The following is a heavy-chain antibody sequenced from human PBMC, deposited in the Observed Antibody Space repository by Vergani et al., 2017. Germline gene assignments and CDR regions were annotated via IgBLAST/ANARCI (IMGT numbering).Heavy chain of an antibody. CDR2: IYHSGST. V-gene: IGHV4-38-2*01. J-gene: IGHJ5*02. D-gene: IGHD1-26*01. CDR3: AKTEPGMGWFDP. Sequence: QVQLQESGPGLVKPSETLSLTCAVSGYSISSGYYWGWIRQPPGKGLEWIGSIYHSGSTYYNPALKSRVTISVDTSKNQFCLKLSSVTAADTAVYYCAKTEPGMGWFDPWGQGTLVTVSS. CDR1: GYSISSGYY.